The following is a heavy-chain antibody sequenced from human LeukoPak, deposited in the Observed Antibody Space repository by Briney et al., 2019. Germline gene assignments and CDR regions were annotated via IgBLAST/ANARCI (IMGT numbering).Heavy chain of an antibody. CDR2: IYSGGST. CDR1: GFTVSSNY. J-gene: IGHJ5*02. V-gene: IGHV3-66*01. Sequence: GGSLRLSCAASGFTVSSNYMSWVRQAPGKGLEWVSVIYSGGSTYYADSVKGRFTISRDNSKNTLYLQMNSLRAEDTAVYYCARGLLGDGYNGLSGFDPWGQGTLVTVSS. CDR3: ARGLLGDGYNGLSGFDP. D-gene: IGHD5-24*01.